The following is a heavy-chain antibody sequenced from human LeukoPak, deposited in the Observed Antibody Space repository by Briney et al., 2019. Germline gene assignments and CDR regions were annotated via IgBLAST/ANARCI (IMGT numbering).Heavy chain of an antibody. CDR1: GGSISSYY. D-gene: IGHD6-13*01. J-gene: IGHJ4*02. CDR2: VYYSGST. CDR3: ARDGSSSWFGSVYYFDY. Sequence: SSETLSLTCTVSGGSISSYYWSWIRQPPGKGLEWIGYVYYSGSTNYNPSLKSRVTISVDTSKNQFSLKLSSVTAADTAVYYCARDGSSSWFGSVYYFDYWGQGTLVTVSS. V-gene: IGHV4-59*12.